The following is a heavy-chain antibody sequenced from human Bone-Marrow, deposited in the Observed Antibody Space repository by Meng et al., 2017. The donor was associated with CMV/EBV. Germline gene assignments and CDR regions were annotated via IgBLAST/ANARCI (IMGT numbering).Heavy chain of an antibody. Sequence: ASVKVSCKASGYTFTGYYMHWVRQAPGQGLEWMGWINPNSGGTNYAQKFQGGVTMTRDTSISTAYMELSSLRSEDTAVYYCARPQSTGTTLGFWGQGTLVTVSS. D-gene: IGHD1-1*01. J-gene: IGHJ4*02. CDR3: ARPQSTGTTLGF. CDR2: INPNSGGT. CDR1: GYTFTGYY. V-gene: IGHV1-2*02.